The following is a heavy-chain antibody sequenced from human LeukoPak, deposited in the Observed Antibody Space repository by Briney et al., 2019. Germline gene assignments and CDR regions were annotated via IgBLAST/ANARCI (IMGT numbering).Heavy chain of an antibody. Sequence: KSSETLSLTCTVSGGSISSYYWSWIRQPPGKGLEWIGYIYYSGSTNYNPSLKSRVTISVDTSKNQFSLKLSSVTAADTAVYYCYSGSYWGQGTLVTVSS. J-gene: IGHJ4*02. CDR2: IYYSGST. CDR3: YSGSY. V-gene: IGHV4-59*08. CDR1: GGSISSYY. D-gene: IGHD1-26*01.